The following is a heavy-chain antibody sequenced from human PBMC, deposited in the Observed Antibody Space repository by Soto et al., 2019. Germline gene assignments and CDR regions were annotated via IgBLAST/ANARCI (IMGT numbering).Heavy chain of an antibody. V-gene: IGHV4-30-4*01. Sequence: QVQLQESGPGLVEPSQTLPLTCTVSGGSIRSDDYCWSWIRQPPDKGLEWIGHIYTGGNTYSSPSFKSRITISVDTSETQFSLKLSSVTAADTAVYFCARGPSGDKVHYWGQGILVTVSS. CDR1: GGSIRSDDYC. CDR3: ARGPSGDKVHY. CDR2: IYTGGNT. D-gene: IGHD7-27*01. J-gene: IGHJ4*02.